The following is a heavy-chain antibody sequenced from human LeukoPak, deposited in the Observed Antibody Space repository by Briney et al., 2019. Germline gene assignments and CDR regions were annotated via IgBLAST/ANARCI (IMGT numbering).Heavy chain of an antibody. CDR1: GGTFSSYA. Sequence: ASVKVSCKASGGTFSSYAISWVRQAPGQGLEWMGGIIPIFGTANYAQKFQGRVTITADESTSTAYMELGSLRSEDTAVYYCAGTLAVAGRDAFDIWGQGTMVTVSS. D-gene: IGHD6-19*01. CDR3: AGTLAVAGRDAFDI. CDR2: IIPIFGTA. V-gene: IGHV1-69*13. J-gene: IGHJ3*02.